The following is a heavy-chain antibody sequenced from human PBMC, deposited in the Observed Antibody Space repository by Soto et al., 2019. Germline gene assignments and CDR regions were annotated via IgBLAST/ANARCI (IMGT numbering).Heavy chain of an antibody. J-gene: IGHJ6*02. CDR3: ARAPDGVSAAWSGYYTDYYYYGMDV. V-gene: IGHV1-18*01. D-gene: IGHD3-3*01. CDR1: GYTFTSYG. Sequence: ASEKVSCRASGYTFTSYGISWVRQAPGQGLEWMGWISAYNGNTNYAQKLQGRDTMTTDTSTSTAYMELRSLRSDDTAVYYCARAPDGVSAAWSGYYTDYYYYGMDVWGQGTTVTVSS. CDR2: ISAYNGNT.